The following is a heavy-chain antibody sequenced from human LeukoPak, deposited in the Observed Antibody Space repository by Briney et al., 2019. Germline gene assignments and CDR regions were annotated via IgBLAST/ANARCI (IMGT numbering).Heavy chain of an antibody. Sequence: SETLSLTCSVSGDSISTSSSYWGWIRQPPGKGLEWIGSIYYSGSTYYNPSLKSRVTISVDTSKNQFSLKLSSVTAADTAVYYCAREPYYYGSGTYSDYWGQGTLVTVSS. CDR3: AREPYYYGSGTYSDY. V-gene: IGHV4-39*07. CDR2: IYYSGST. CDR1: GDSISTSSSY. D-gene: IGHD3-10*01. J-gene: IGHJ4*02.